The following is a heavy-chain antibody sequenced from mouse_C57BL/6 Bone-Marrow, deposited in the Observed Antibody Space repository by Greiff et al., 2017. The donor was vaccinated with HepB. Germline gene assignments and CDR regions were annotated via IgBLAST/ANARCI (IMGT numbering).Heavy chain of an antibody. D-gene: IGHD4-1*01. CDR3: ARHGTGYYFDY. CDR2: ISSGGSYT. Sequence: DVKLEESGGDLVKPGGSLKLSCAASGFTFSSYGMSWVRQTPDKRLEWVATISSGGSYTYYPDSVKGRFTISRDNAKNTLYLQMSSLKSEDTAMYYCARHGTGYYFDYWGQGTTLTVSS. CDR1: GFTFSSYG. V-gene: IGHV5-6*02. J-gene: IGHJ2*01.